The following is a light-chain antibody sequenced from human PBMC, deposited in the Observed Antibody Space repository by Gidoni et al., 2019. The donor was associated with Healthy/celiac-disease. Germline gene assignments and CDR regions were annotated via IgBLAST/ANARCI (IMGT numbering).Light chain of an antibody. J-gene: IGLJ2*01. V-gene: IGLV1-47*01. CDR3: AAWDDSLSGVV. CDR2: RDN. Sequence: QSVLTKPPSAPGATGQRVTISCSGSSSNIGSNPVYWYQQLPGTAPKLLIYRDNQRPSGVPDRFSCSKSGTSASLAIIGLRAEDEADYYCAAWDDSLSGVVFGGGTKLTVL. CDR1: SSNIGSNP.